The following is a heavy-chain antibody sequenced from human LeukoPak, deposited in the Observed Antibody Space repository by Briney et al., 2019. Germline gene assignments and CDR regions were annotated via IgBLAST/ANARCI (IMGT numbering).Heavy chain of an antibody. CDR2: ISYDGSNK. V-gene: IGHV3-30*04. D-gene: IGHD6-19*01. CDR1: GFTFSSYA. J-gene: IGHJ6*03. Sequence: GGSLRLSCAASGFTFSSYAMHWVRQAPGKGLEWVAVISYDGSNKYYADSVKGRFTISRDNSKNTLYLQMNSLRAEDTAVYYCARVPSGWYLYYYMDVWGKGTTVTVSS. CDR3: ARVPSGWYLYYYMDV.